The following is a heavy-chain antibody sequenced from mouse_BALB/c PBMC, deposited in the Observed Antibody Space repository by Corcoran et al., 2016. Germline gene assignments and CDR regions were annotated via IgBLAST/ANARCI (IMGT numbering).Heavy chain of an antibody. CDR1: GYTFTDYN. Sequence: EVLLQQSGPELVKPGASVKIPCKASGYTFTDYNMDWVKQSHGKSLEWIGDINPNNGGTIYNQKFKGKATLTVDKSSSTAYMELRSLTSEDTAVYYCARMYDYDYYYATDYWGQGTSVTVSS. D-gene: IGHD2-4*01. V-gene: IGHV1-18*01. CDR2: INPNNGGT. CDR3: ARMYDYDYYYATDY. J-gene: IGHJ4*01.